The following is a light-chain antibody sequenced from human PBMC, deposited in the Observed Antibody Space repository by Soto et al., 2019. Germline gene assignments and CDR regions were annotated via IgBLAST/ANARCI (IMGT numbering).Light chain of an antibody. V-gene: IGLV2-23*02. CDR1: SSDVGSYNL. CDR2: EVS. J-gene: IGLJ2*01. Sequence: QSALTQPASVSGSPGQSITISCTGTSSDVGSYNLVSWYQQHPGKAPKLMIYEVSKRPSGVSNRSSGSKSGNTASLTISGLQAEDEADYYCCSYVGSSTYVVFGGGTKVTVL. CDR3: CSYVGSSTYVV.